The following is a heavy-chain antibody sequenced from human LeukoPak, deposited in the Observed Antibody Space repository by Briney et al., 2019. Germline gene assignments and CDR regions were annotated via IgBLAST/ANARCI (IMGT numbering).Heavy chain of an antibody. CDR1: GVSFSGYY. CDR3: ARRYLGELIYMDV. CDR2: INHSGST. Sequence: SETLSLTCAVYGVSFSGYYWSWIRQPPGKGLEWIGEINHSGSTNYNPSLKSRVTISVDTSKNQFSLKLSSVTAADTAVYYCARRYLGELIYMDVWGKGTTVTISS. D-gene: IGHD3-10*01. V-gene: IGHV4-34*01. J-gene: IGHJ6*03.